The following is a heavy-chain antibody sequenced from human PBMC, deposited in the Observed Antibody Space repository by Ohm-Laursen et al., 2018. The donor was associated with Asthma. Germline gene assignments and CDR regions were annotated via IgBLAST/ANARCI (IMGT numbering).Heavy chain of an antibody. CDR2: IKSNTDGGTT. D-gene: IGHD2-21*02. CDR1: GFTFSSYA. Sequence: SLRLSCAASGFTFSSYALNWVRQAPGKGLEWVGRIKSNTDGGTTDYAAPVKGRFTISRDDSKNTLYLQMNSLKTEDTAVYYCTTEVGDLSPIGYYFDYWGQGTLVTVSS. V-gene: IGHV3-15*01. CDR3: TTEVGDLSPIGYYFDY. J-gene: IGHJ4*02.